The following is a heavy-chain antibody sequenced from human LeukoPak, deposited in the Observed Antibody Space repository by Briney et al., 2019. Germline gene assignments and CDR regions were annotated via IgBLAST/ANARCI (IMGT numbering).Heavy chain of an antibody. V-gene: IGHV1-69*13. Sequence: SVKVSCKASGGTFSSYAISWVRQAPGQGLEWMGGIIPIFGTANYAQKFQGRVTITADESTSTAYMELSSLRSEDTAVYYCARGRPLYSGSYYYYGMDVWGQGTTVTVSS. CDR3: ARGRPLYSGSYYYYGMDV. CDR1: GGTFSSYA. CDR2: IIPIFGTA. D-gene: IGHD1-26*01. J-gene: IGHJ6*02.